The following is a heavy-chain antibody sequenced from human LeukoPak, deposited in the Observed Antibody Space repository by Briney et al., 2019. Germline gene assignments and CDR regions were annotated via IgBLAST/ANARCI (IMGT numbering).Heavy chain of an antibody. V-gene: IGHV3-20*01. CDR1: GFTFSSYA. J-gene: IGHJ4*02. Sequence: GGSLRLSCAASGFTFSSYAMSWVRQAPGKGLEWVSGINWNGGSTGYADSVKGRFTISRDNAKNSLYLQMNSLRAEDTALYHCARARRGGYYDTSGYYVDYFDYWGQGTLVTVSS. D-gene: IGHD3-22*01. CDR3: ARARRGGYYDTSGYYVDYFDY. CDR2: INWNGGST.